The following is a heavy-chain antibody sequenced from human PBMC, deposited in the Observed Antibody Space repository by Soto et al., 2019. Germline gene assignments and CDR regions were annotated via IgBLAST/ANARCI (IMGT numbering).Heavy chain of an antibody. V-gene: IGHV3-30-3*01. Sequence: QVQLVESGGGVVQPGRSLRLSCAASGFTFSSYAMHWVSQVPGKGLEWVAVISYDGSNKYYADSVKGRFTISKDNSKNTLYLQMNSLRAEDTAVYYCARDRHEAAADRFGYRGQGTLVTVSS. CDR3: ARDRHEAAADRFGY. D-gene: IGHD6-13*01. CDR1: GFTFSSYA. CDR2: ISYDGSNK. J-gene: IGHJ4*02.